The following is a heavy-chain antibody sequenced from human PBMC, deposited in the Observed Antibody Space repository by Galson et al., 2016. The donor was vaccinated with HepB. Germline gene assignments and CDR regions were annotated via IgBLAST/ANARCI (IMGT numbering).Heavy chain of an antibody. Sequence: SLRLSCAASGFNFSSHWMHWVRQAPGKGLMCVSHLKSDWTSTYYAASVKGRFTISRDNAKNTLYLQKNSLRAGDTAVYYCRIGTSGIDYWGQGTLVTVSS. CDR3: RIGTSGIDY. V-gene: IGHV3-74*01. CDR1: GFNFSSHW. D-gene: IGHD1-26*01. J-gene: IGHJ4*02. CDR2: LKSDWTST.